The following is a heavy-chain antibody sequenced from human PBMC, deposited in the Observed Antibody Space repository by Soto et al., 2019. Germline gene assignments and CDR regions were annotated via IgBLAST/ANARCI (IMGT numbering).Heavy chain of an antibody. CDR2: ISYDGSNK. V-gene: IGHV3-30*03. J-gene: IGHJ4*02. CDR1: GFTFSSYG. D-gene: IGHD3-22*01. CDR3: ALPGYYDSSGYRRRDYYFDY. Sequence: QVQLVESGGGVVQPGRSLRLSCAASGFTFSSYGMHWVRQAPGKGLEWVAVISYDGSNKYYADSVKGRFTISRDNSKNTLYLQMNSRRAEDTAVYYCALPGYYDSSGYRRRDYYFDYWGQGTLVTVSS.